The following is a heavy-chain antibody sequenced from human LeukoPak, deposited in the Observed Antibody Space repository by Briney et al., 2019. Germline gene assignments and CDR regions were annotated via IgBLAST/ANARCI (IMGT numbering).Heavy chain of an antibody. J-gene: IGHJ4*02. CDR3: ARAGRITMVRGVITSLDFDY. CDR2: INPNSGGT. V-gene: IGHV1-2*02. CDR1: GYTFTGYY. Sequence: ASVKVSCKASGYTFTGYYMHWVRQAPGQGLEWMGWINPNSGGTNYAQKFQGRVTMTRDTSISTAYMELSRLRSDDTAVYYCARAGRITMVRGVITSLDFDYWGQGTLVTVSS. D-gene: IGHD3-10*01.